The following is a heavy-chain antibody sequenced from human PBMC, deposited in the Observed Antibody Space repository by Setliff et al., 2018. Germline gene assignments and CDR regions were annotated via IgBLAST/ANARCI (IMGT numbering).Heavy chain of an antibody. CDR2: TSVYNGDT. CDR1: GYTFRKHA. CDR3: ARAPSVELVTIRTNSWFTY. Sequence: ASVKVPCKASGYTFRKHAFAWVRQAPGHGLVWVGWTSVYNGDTNYAQKFQGSVTLTTDTSTSTAYRELRSLTSDDSAFYYCARAPSVELVTIRTNSWFTYWGQGTLVTVSS. V-gene: IGHV1-18*01. D-gene: IGHD5-18*01. J-gene: IGHJ4*02.